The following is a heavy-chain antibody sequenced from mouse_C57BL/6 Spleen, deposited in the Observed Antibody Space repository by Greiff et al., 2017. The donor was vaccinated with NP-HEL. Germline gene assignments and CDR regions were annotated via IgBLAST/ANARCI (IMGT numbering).Heavy chain of an antibody. V-gene: IGHV10-3*01. D-gene: IGHD2-10*02. J-gene: IGHJ3*01. CDR3: GRGGYCNYGFAY. CDR1: GFTFNTYA. CDR2: IRSKSSNYAT. Sequence: EVKLVESGGGLVQPKGSLKLSCAASGFTFNTYAMHWVRQAPGKGLEWVARIRSKSSNYATYYADSVKDRFTISRDDSTSMLYLQMNNLKSEDTAMYYCGRGGYCNYGFAYWGQGTLVTVSA.